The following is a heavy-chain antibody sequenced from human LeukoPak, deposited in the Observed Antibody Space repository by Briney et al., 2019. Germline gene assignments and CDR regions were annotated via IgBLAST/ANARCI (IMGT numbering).Heavy chain of an antibody. Sequence: GASVKVSCKASGYTFTSYGISWVRQAPGQGLEWMGWISAYNGNTNYAQKLQGRVTMTTDTSTSTAYMGLRSLRSDDTAVYYCASSALGGVGPSYYDFWGTDYWGQGTLVTVSS. CDR2: ISAYNGNT. J-gene: IGHJ4*02. CDR3: ASSALGGVGPSYYDFWGTDY. CDR1: GYTFTSYG. V-gene: IGHV1-18*01. D-gene: IGHD3-3*01.